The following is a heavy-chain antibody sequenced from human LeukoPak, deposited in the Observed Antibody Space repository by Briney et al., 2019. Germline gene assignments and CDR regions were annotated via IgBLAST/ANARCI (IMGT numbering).Heavy chain of an antibody. D-gene: IGHD1-26*01. V-gene: IGHV3-7*01. CDR1: GFTLTDYW. CDR2: IKQDGSEK. J-gene: IGHJ4*02. CDR3: ARARIVGAYAPFDY. Sequence: GGSLRLSCAASGFTLTDYWMSWVRQAPGKGLEWVANIKQDGSEKYYVDSVKGRFTISRDNAKNPLYLQMNSLRAEDTAVYYCARARIVGAYAPFDYWGQGTLVTVSS.